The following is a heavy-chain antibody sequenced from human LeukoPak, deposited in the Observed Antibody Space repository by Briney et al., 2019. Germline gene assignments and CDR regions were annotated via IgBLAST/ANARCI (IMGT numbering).Heavy chain of an antibody. J-gene: IGHJ3*02. CDR1: GFTFSSYG. Sequence: GGSLRLSCAASGFTFSSYGMHWVRQAPGKGLEWVAFIRYDGSNKYYADSVKGRFTISRDNSKNTLYLQMNSLRAEDTAVYYCARDRDYGDYGSAFDIWGQGTMVTVSS. CDR2: IRYDGSNK. V-gene: IGHV3-30*02. CDR3: ARDRDYGDYGSAFDI. D-gene: IGHD4-17*01.